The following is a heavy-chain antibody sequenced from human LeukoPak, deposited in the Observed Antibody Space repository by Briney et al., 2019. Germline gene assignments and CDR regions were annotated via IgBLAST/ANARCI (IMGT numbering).Heavy chain of an antibody. CDR2: INHSGST. J-gene: IGHJ3*02. Sequence: SETLSLTCAVYGGSFSGYYWRCIRQPPGKGGEWIGEINHSGSTNYNPSLKSRVTISVDTSKNQFSLKLSSVTAADTAVYYCAREEDCSGGICYLGNAFDIWGQGTMVTVSS. CDR3: AREEDCSGGICYLGNAFDI. V-gene: IGHV4-34*01. D-gene: IGHD2-15*01. CDR1: GGSFSGYY.